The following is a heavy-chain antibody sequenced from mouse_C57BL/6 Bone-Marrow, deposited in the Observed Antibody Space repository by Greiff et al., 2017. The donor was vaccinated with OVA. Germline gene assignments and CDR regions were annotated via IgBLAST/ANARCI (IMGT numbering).Heavy chain of an antibody. D-gene: IGHD4-1*01. V-gene: IGHV1-4*01. Sequence: QVQLQQSGAELARPGASVKMSCKASGYTFTSYTMHWVKQRPGQGLEWIGYISPSSGYTKYNQKFKDKATLTADKSSSTAYMQLSSLTSEDSAVYYCAREGNWGRFAYWGQGTLVTVSA. CDR1: GYTFTSYT. CDR3: AREGNWGRFAY. J-gene: IGHJ3*01. CDR2: ISPSSGYT.